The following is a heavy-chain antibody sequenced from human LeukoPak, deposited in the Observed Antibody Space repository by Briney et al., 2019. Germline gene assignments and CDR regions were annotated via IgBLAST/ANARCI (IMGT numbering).Heavy chain of an antibody. CDR2: INPNIGGT. D-gene: IGHD3-10*01. CDR1: GYTFIDYY. CDR3: AKVMALHRGSPPMYTFNV. V-gene: IGHV1-2*02. Sequence: GASVKVSCKTSGYTFIDYYIHWVRQAPGQGLEWKAWINPNIGGTNYAQEFQGRVTLTRDTSITTAYMELSRLRSDDTAVYYCAKVMALHRGSPPMYTFNVWGQGTMVTVSS. J-gene: IGHJ3*01.